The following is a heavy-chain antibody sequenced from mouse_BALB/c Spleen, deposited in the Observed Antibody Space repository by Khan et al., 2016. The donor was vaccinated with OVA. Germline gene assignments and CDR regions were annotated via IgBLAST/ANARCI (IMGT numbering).Heavy chain of an antibody. CDR3: ALIYYYGTGFDY. CDR2: IDPYNGGN. D-gene: IGHD1-1*01. V-gene: IGHV1S135*01. J-gene: IGHJ2*01. Sequence: EVQLHESVPELVSPGASVKVSYKSSGYSFTDYNIYLVKQGPGKRLECIGYIDPYNGGNSYNQKFKGKATLTVDKSSSTAFMHLNRLTSEDSAVYHCALIYYYGTGFDYWGQGTTLTVSS. CDR1: GYSFTDYN.